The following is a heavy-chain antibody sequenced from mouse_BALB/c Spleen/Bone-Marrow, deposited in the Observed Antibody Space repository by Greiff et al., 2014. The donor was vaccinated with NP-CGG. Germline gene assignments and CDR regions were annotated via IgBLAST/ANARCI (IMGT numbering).Heavy chain of an antibody. Sequence: QVQLQQPGSVLVRPGASVKLSCKASGYTFTSSWMHWAKQRPGQGLEWIGDIHPNSGNTNYNEKFRGKAILTVDTSSNTAYVDLSSLTSESSAVYYCARSYRFWYFDVWGAGTTVTVSS. J-gene: IGHJ1*01. CDR2: IHPNSGNT. D-gene: IGHD2-14*01. CDR1: GYTFTSSW. CDR3: ARSYRFWYFDV. V-gene: IGHV1S130*01.